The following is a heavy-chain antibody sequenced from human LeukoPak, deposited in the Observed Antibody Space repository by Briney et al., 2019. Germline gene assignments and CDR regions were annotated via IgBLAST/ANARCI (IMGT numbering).Heavy chain of an antibody. CDR3: ARDVGGSLDY. V-gene: IGHV3-7*01. D-gene: IGHD1-26*01. J-gene: IGHJ4*02. CDR1: GFTFPTYL. Sequence: PGGSLRLSCAASGFTFPTYLMAWVRQAPGKGLEWVANIKGDESARHQADSVKGRFTISRDNTQNSVYLQMSSLRGEDTAVYYCARDVGGSLDYWGQGTLVTVSS. CDR2: IKGDESAR.